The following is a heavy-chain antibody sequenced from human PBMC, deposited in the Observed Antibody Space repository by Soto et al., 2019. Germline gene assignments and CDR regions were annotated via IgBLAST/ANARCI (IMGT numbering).Heavy chain of an antibody. V-gene: IGHV2-5*02. CDR2: IYWDDDK. CDR1: GFSLSTSGVG. D-gene: IGHD2-21*02. J-gene: IGHJ4*02. Sequence: QITLKESGPTLVKPTQTLTLTCTFSGFSLSTSGVGVGWIRQPPGKALEWLAVIYWDDDKRYSPSLKSRLTITKDTSNNQVVLSMTNMDPVDTATYYCARTGDCGGDCYYYYFDYWGQGTLVTVSS. CDR3: ARTGDCGGDCYYYYFDY.